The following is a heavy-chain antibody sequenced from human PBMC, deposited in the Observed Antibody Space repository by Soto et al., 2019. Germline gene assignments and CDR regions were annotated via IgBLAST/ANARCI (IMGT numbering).Heavy chain of an antibody. J-gene: IGHJ4*02. D-gene: IGHD2-8*01. CDR3: ARDRCTNGVCYAPSDY. CDR2: ISSNGRST. V-gene: IGHV3-64*01. Sequence: GGSMRLSCATSGFTCSTYAVHWVRQAPGKGLEYVSAISSNGRSTYYANSVKGRFTISRDNSKNTLYLQMDSLRAEDMAVYYCARDRCTNGVCYAPSDYWGQGTLVTVSS. CDR1: GFTCSTYA.